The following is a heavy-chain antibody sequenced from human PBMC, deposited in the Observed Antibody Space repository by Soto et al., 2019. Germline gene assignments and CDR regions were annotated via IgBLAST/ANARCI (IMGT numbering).Heavy chain of an antibody. CDR2: IIPIFGTA. J-gene: IGHJ4*02. Sequence: GASVKVSCKASGGTFSSYAISWVRQAPGQGLEWMGGIIPIFGTANYAQKFQGRVTITADESTSTAYMELSSLRSEDTAVYYCAREKRDTAMNPYDYWGQGTLVTVSS. V-gene: IGHV1-69*13. CDR1: GGTFSSYA. D-gene: IGHD5-18*01. CDR3: AREKRDTAMNPYDY.